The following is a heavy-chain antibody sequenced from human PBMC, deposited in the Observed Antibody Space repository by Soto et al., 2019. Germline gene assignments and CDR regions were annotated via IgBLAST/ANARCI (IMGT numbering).Heavy chain of an antibody. Sequence: GASVNVSCKASGFTFTSSAVQWVRQARGQRLEWIGWIVVGSGNTNYAQKFQERVTITRDMSTSTAYMELSSLRSEDTAVYYCAAGSVLRYFDWLYYFDYWGQGTLVTVSS. D-gene: IGHD3-9*01. CDR1: GFTFTSSA. CDR2: IVVGSGNT. CDR3: AAGSVLRYFDWLYYFDY. J-gene: IGHJ4*02. V-gene: IGHV1-58*01.